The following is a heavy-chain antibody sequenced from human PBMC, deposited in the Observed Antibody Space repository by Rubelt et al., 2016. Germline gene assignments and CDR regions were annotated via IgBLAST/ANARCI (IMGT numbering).Heavy chain of an antibody. V-gene: IGHV1-69*10. D-gene: IGHD3-22*01. CDR2: IIPILGIA. J-gene: IGHJ2*01. Sequence: VKVSCKASGYTFTSYYMHWVRQAPGQGLEWMGRIIPILGIANYAQKFQGRVTITADKSTSTAYMELSSLRSEDTAVYYCARDSGYQGWYFDLWGRGTLVTVSS. CDR3: ARDSGYQGWYFDL. CDR1: GYTFTSYY.